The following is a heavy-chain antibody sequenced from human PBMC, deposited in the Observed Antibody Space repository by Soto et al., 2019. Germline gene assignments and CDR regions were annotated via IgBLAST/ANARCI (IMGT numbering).Heavy chain of an antibody. CDR2: INHSGST. CDR1: GGSFSGYY. CDR3: ARSPFLGVRGVIIVYYGMDV. Sequence: SETLSLTCAVYGGSFSGYYWGWIRQPPGKGLEWIGEINHSGSTNYNPSLKSRVTISVDTSKNQFSLELSSVTAADTAVYYCARSPFLGVRGVIIVYYGMDVWGQGTSVTVSS. J-gene: IGHJ6*02. D-gene: IGHD3-10*01. V-gene: IGHV4-34*01.